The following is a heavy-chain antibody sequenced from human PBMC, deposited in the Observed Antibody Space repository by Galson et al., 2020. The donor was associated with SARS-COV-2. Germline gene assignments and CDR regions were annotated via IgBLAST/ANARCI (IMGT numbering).Heavy chain of an antibody. D-gene: IGHD6-6*01. Sequence: GGSLRLSCATSGFTFSSYAMSWVRQAPGKGLEWVAGISAGGWDTYYTDSVKGRFTISRDNSKNTLDLQVYSLRVDDTAVYYCAKEAHPIGRPLFDQWGQGTLVTVSS. CDR3: AKEAHPIGRPLFDQ. J-gene: IGHJ5*02. CDR2: ISAGGWDT. CDR1: GFTFSSYA. V-gene: IGHV3-23*01.